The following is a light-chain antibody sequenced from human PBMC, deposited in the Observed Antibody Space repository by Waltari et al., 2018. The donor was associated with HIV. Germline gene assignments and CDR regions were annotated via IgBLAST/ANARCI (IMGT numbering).Light chain of an antibody. V-gene: IGLV3-25*03. CDR3: QSSDKNIKSVV. J-gene: IGLJ2*01. CDR1: ALSKQY. Sequence: SFELTQPPSVSVSPGQTARITCSGDALSKQYVYWYQQKAGQAPLLIIYKASERRSGVPERFSASSAGTTVTLTINGVLAEDEADYYCQSSDKNIKSVVFGGGTKLTVL. CDR2: KAS.